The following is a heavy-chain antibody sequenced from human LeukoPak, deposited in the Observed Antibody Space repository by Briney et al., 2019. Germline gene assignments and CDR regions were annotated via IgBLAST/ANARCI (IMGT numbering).Heavy chain of an antibody. J-gene: IGHJ1*01. CDR2: IGSSGTTI. CDR1: GFTFSSYE. V-gene: IGHV3-48*03. CDR3: ARDRRLHH. Sequence: GGSLRLSCAASGFTFSSYEMNWVRQAPGKGLEWVSYIGSSGTTIDYADSLKGRFTISRDNAKDSLYLQMDSLRADDTAVYYCARDRRLHHWGQGTLVTVSS.